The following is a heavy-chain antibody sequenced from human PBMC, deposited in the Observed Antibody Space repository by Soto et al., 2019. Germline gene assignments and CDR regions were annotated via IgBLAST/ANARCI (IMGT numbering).Heavy chain of an antibody. Sequence: QVQLVESGGGVVQPGRSLRLSCAASGFTFSSYAMHWVRQAPGKGLEWVAVISYDGSNKYYADSVKGRFAIARDNSKNTRYLKLNRLRAEDTAVYYCARDKRDLRFLEWSYYFDYWGQGTLVTVSS. D-gene: IGHD3-3*01. V-gene: IGHV3-30*09. CDR2: ISYDGSNK. CDR3: ARDKRDLRFLEWSYYFDY. J-gene: IGHJ4*02. CDR1: GFTFSSYA.